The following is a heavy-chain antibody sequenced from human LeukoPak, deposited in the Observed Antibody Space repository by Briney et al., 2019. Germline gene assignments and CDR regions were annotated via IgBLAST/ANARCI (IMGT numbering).Heavy chain of an antibody. CDR1: GFTFDDYA. CDR2: ISGDSHSA. J-gene: IGHJ6*02. CDR3: ARDTEGYIYGYYYYGMDV. V-gene: IGHV3-43*02. Sequence: GGSLRLSCAASGFTFDDYAMHWVRQAPGKGLEWVSLISGDSHSAFYADSVKGRFTISRDNSKNSLYLQMNSLRNDDTALYYCARDTEGYIYGYYYYGMDVWGQGTTVTVSS. D-gene: IGHD5-18*01.